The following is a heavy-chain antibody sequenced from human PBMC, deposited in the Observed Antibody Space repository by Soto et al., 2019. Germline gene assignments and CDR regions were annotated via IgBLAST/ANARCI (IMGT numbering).Heavy chain of an antibody. V-gene: IGHV4-34*01. J-gene: IGHJ5*02. CDR1: GGSFSGYY. D-gene: IGHD3-3*01. Sequence: SETLSLTCAVYGGSFSGYYWIWIRQPPGKGLEWIGEINHSGSTNYNPSLKSRVTISVDTSKNQFSLKLSSVTAADTAVYYCASTIFGVVTANWFDPWGQGTLVTVSS. CDR3: ASTIFGVVTANWFDP. CDR2: INHSGST.